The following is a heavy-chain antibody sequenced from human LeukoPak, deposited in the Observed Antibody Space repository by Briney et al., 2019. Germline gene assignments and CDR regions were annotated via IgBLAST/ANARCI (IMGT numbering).Heavy chain of an antibody. V-gene: IGHV1-2*02. CDR3: ARAHFVVVPAAIFY. D-gene: IGHD2-2*02. Sequence: ASVKVSCKASGYTFTGYYIHWVRQAPGQGLEWMGWINPNSGGTNYAQKFQGRVTMTRDTSISTAYMELSRLRSDDTAVYYCARAHFVVVPAAIFYWGQGTLVTVSS. CDR1: GYTFTGYY. CDR2: INPNSGGT. J-gene: IGHJ4*02.